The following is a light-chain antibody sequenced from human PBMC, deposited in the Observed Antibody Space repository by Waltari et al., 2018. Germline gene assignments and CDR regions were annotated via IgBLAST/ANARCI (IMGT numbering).Light chain of an antibody. Sequence: EIVLTQSPGTLSLSPGERATLSCRASQSVSSTHLAWYQQKPGQAPRLLIYHRSSRATGIPDRFSGSGSGTDFTLTISRLEPEDFAVYYCQQYGTSPRTFGQGTKVEIK. J-gene: IGKJ1*01. CDR2: HRS. CDR1: QSVSSTH. CDR3: QQYGTSPRT. V-gene: IGKV3-20*01.